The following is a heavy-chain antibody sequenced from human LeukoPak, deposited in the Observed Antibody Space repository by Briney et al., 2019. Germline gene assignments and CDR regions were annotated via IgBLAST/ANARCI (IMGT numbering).Heavy chain of an antibody. D-gene: IGHD2-2*01. V-gene: IGHV4-30-4*08. Sequence: PSETLSLTCTVSGGPISSGDFYWSWIRQPPGKGLEWIGYIFYSGSLYYNPSLKSRLSISVDTSKNQFSLKLSSVTAADTAVYYCARVPPSGAHCSSTSCPLDPWGQGTLVTVSS. CDR1: GGPISSGDFY. J-gene: IGHJ5*02. CDR2: IFYSGSL. CDR3: ARVPPSGAHCSSTSCPLDP.